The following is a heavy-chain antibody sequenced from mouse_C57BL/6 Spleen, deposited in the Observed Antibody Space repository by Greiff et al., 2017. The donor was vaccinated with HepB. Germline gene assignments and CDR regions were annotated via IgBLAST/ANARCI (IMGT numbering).Heavy chain of an antibody. CDR1: GFTFSDYG. J-gene: IGHJ2*01. CDR3: AREGGYFDY. Sequence: VQLQQSGGGLVKPGGSLKLSCAASGFTFSDYGMHWVRQAPEKGLEWVAYISSGSSTIYYADTVKGRFTISRDNAKNTLFLQRTSLRSEDTAMYYCAREGGYFDYWGQGTTLTVSS. CDR2: ISSGSSTI. V-gene: IGHV5-17*01.